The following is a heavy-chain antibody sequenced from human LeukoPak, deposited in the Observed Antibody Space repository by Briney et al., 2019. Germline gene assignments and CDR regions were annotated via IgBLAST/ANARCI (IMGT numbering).Heavy chain of an antibody. CDR3: ARLVTTRFDY. D-gene: IGHD2-21*02. Sequence: GGSLRLSCAASGFSFSSYWMTWVRQAPGEGLEWVANIKQEGSEKYYVDSVKGRFTISRDNAKNSLYLQMNNLRAEDTAVYYCARLVTTRFDYWGQGTLVTVSS. V-gene: IGHV3-7*01. CDR2: IKQEGSEK. CDR1: GFSFSSYW. J-gene: IGHJ4*02.